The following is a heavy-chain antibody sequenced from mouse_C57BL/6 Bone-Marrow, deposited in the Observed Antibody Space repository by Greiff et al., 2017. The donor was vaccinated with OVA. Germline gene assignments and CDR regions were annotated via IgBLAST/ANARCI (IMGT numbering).Heavy chain of an antibody. D-gene: IGHD2-4*01. J-gene: IGHJ3*01. CDR3: ARGGDYDYDGGAWFAY. V-gene: IGHV1-18*01. Sequence: EVQLQQSGPELAKPGASVKIPCKASGYTFTDYNMDWVKQSHGKSLEWIGDINSNNGGTIYNQKFKGKATLTVDKSSSTAYMELRSLTSEDTAVYCCARGGDYDYDGGAWFAYGGQGTVVTVSA. CDR2: INSNNGGT. CDR1: GYTFTDYN.